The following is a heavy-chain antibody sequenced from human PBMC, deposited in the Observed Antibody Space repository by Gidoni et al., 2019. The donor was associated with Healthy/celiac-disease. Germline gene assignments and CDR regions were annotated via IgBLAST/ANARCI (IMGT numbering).Heavy chain of an antibody. D-gene: IGHD2-2*01. Sequence: QLQLQESGPGLVKPSETLSLTCTVAGGSISSRTYSWGWIRQPPGKGLEWIGSIDYSGSTYYSPPLKRRATISVDTSKNQFSLKLTSVTAADTAVYYCARQGMKYQLLYFFDFWGQGTLVTVSS. CDR1: GGSISSRTYS. CDR3: ARQGMKYQLLYFFDF. V-gene: IGHV4-39*01. J-gene: IGHJ4*02. CDR2: IDYSGST.